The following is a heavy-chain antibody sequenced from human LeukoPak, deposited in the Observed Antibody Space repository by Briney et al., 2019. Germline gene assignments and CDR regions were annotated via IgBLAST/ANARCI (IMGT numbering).Heavy chain of an antibody. Sequence: PGGSLRLSSAASGFAVTSDFMTWVRQAPGKGLEWLSIIFTGSLDGRTAHADSVKGRFTISRDNSANTLYLQMDSLRTEDTATYYCATRGAWGPGTLVTVSS. J-gene: IGHJ5*02. CDR2: IFTGSLDGRT. CDR1: GFAVTSDF. CDR3: ATRGA. V-gene: IGHV3-53*01.